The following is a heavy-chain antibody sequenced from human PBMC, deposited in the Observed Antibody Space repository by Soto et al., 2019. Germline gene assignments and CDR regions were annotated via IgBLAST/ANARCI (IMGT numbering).Heavy chain of an antibody. CDR1: GFTFDTYW. CDR3: VRPLPSGRNYGLDV. Sequence: GGSLRLSCAASGFTFDTYWMNWVRQAPGKGPEWLSGINSDGTISSYADSVKGRFTISRDTSTNTLSLQMDSLRAEDTAVYYCVRPLPSGRNYGLDVWGQGTTVTVSS. D-gene: IGHD3-10*01. J-gene: IGHJ6*02. V-gene: IGHV3-74*01. CDR2: INSDGTIS.